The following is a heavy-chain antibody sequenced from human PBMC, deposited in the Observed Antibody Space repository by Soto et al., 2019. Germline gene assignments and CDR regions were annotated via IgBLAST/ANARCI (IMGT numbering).Heavy chain of an antibody. CDR2: ISGSGATT. CDR1: GFASNNYA. CDR3: VKDSGGPCYIGCWFDP. V-gene: IGHV3-23*01. J-gene: IGHJ5*02. Sequence: EVQLLESGGGLVQPGGSLRLSCEASGFASNNYALTWVRQAPGKGLEWVSSISGSGATTYYADSVKGRFTLSRDNSQNTLYLQMSSLRSGDTAIYYCVKDSGGPCYIGCWFDPWGQGTLVTVSS. D-gene: IGHD2-15*01.